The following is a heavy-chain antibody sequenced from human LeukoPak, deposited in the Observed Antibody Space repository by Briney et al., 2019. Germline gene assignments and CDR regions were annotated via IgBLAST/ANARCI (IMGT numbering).Heavy chain of an antibody. CDR1: GFTFSSYA. Sequence: GGSLRLSCAAFGFTFSSYAMNWVRQAPGKGLEWVSGISGSGDSTYYADSVKGRFTISRDNSKNTLYLQMNSLRAEDTAVYYCAKGGPGYSSGWRVYFQHWGQGTLVTVSS. CDR2: ISGSGDST. J-gene: IGHJ1*01. D-gene: IGHD6-19*01. V-gene: IGHV3-23*01. CDR3: AKGGPGYSSGWRVYFQH.